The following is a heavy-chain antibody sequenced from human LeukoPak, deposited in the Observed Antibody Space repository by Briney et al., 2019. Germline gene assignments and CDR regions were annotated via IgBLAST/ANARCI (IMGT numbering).Heavy chain of an antibody. Sequence: GESLKISCKGSGYSFTNHYIGWVRLMPGKGLAWMGIIYPGDSDTRYSPSIQGQVTISADKSISTAYLQWSSLKASDTAMYYCARRGYGSGNYYYPNWGQGTLVTVSS. J-gene: IGHJ4*02. D-gene: IGHD3-10*01. CDR3: ARRGYGSGNYYYPN. CDR1: GYSFTNHY. CDR2: IYPGDSDT. V-gene: IGHV5-51*01.